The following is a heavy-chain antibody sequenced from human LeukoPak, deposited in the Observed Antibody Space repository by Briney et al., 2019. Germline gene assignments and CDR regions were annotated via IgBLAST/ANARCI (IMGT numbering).Heavy chain of an antibody. J-gene: IGHJ4*02. CDR2: IVVGSGNT. D-gene: IGHD3-3*01. V-gene: IGHV1-58*01. Sequence: SVKVSCKASGFTFTNSAVQWVRQARGQRLEWIGWIVVGSGNTNYAQEFQERVTITRDMSTSTAYMELNSLRSEDTAVYYCAASLYYDFWSGGDYWGQGTLVTVSS. CDR3: AASLYYDFWSGGDY. CDR1: GFTFTNSA.